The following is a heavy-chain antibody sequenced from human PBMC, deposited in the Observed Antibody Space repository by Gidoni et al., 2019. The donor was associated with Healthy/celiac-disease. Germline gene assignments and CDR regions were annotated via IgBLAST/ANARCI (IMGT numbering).Heavy chain of an antibody. CDR3: AKVAARGAVADYYYYGMDV. CDR1: GFTFSSYA. V-gene: IGHV3-23*01. J-gene: IGHJ6*02. CDR2: ISGSGGST. D-gene: IGHD6-19*01. Sequence: EVQLLESGGGLVQPGGSLRLSCAASGFTFSSYAMSWVRQAPGKGLEWVSAISGSGGSTYYADSVKGRFTISRDNSKNTLYLQMNSLRAEDTAVYYCAKVAARGAVADYYYYGMDVWGQGTTVTVSS.